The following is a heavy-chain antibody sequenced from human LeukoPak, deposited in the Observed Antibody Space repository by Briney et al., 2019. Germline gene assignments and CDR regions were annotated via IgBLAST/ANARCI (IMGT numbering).Heavy chain of an antibody. D-gene: IGHD3-3*01. CDR2: ISGSGGST. CDR3: AKDLAFWSGYYIRYFQH. CDR1: GFTFSSYA. J-gene: IGHJ1*01. Sequence: GGSLRLSCAASGFTFSSYAMSWVRQAPGKGLEWVSAISGSGGSTYYADSVKGRFTISGDNSKNTLYLQMNSLRAEDTAVYYCAKDLAFWSGYYIRYFQHWGQGTLVTVSS. V-gene: IGHV3-23*01.